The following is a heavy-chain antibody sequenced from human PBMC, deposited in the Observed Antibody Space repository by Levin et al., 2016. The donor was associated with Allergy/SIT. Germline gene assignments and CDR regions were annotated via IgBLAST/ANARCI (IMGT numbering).Heavy chain of an antibody. CDR2: IYYSGST. V-gene: IGHV4-39*07. Sequence: SETLSLTCTVSGGSISSSSYYWGWIRQPPGKGLEWIGSIYYSGSTYYNPSLKSRVTISVDTSKNQFSLKLSSVTAADTAVYYCARSARQLVLPYHRGQGTLVTVSS. D-gene: IGHD6-13*01. CDR3: ARSARQLVLPYH. CDR1: GGSISSSSYY. J-gene: IGHJ4*02.